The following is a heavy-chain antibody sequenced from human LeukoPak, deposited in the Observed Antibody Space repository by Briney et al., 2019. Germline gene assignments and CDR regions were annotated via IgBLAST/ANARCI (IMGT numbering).Heavy chain of an antibody. J-gene: IGHJ6*03. D-gene: IGHD1-26*01. CDR1: GGSLTDSSFF. CDR3: VRLGGSYFRHGYYFYYMVV. CDR2: IYLDGRT. V-gene: IGHV4-39*01. Sequence: SETLSLTCTVSGGSLTDSSFFWGWIRQSPGAGLEWIGKIYLDGRTNYDPSLRNRVTISVDTSKNQFSLRLTSVTAADRAVYYCVRLGGSYFRHGYYFYYMVVWGKGTTVTVSS.